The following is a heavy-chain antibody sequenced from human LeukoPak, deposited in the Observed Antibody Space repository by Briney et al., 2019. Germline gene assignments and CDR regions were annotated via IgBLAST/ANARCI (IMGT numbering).Heavy chain of an antibody. CDR1: GFTFSSYA. V-gene: IGHV3-23*01. J-gene: IGHJ4*02. CDR2: ISGSGGGT. CDR3: ARGYYYDSSGYYPFDY. Sequence: GGSLRLSCAASGFTFSSYAMSWVRQAPGKGLEWVSAISGSGGGTYYADSVKGRFTISRDNSKNTLYLQMNSLRAEDTAVYYCARGYYYDSSGYYPFDYWGQGTLVTVSS. D-gene: IGHD3-22*01.